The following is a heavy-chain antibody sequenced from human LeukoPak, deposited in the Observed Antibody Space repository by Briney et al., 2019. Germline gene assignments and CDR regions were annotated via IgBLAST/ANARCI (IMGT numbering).Heavy chain of an antibody. J-gene: IGHJ4*02. CDR2: IYPADSDT. V-gene: IGHV5-51*01. D-gene: IGHD5-24*01. Sequence: GESLKISFKGSGXSFTYYCIAWVRQMPGKGLEWMVIIYPADSDTRYSPSFQGQVTISADKSTSTAYLQWSSLKASDTAMYYCARQDGRALYYFDYWGQGTLVTVSS. CDR3: ARQDGRALYYFDY. CDR1: GXSFTYYC.